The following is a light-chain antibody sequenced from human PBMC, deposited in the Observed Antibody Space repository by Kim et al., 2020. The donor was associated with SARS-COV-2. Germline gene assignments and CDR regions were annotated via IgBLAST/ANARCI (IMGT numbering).Light chain of an antibody. J-gene: IGLJ2*01. V-gene: IGLV3-1*01. CDR2: QDS. CDR1: KLGDKY. Sequence: SPGQTASISCSGDKLGDKYACWYQQKPGQSPVLVIYQDSKRPSGIPERFSGSNSGNTATLTISGTQAMDEADYYCQAWDSSTGKVFGGGTQLTVL. CDR3: QAWDSSTGKV.